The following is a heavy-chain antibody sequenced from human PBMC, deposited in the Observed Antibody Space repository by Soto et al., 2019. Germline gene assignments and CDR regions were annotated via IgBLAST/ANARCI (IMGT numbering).Heavy chain of an antibody. CDR2: IYYTGST. J-gene: IGHJ4*02. Sequence: QVQLQESGPGLAKPSETLSLICNVSGGSISDRNYYWAWIRQPPGKALEWIGSIYYTGSTYYNPSLQSRVAISVDTSKNQFSLKVNSATAADTALYYCASHSYYDSSGLHYWGQGSLVTVSS. D-gene: IGHD3-22*01. CDR1: GGSISDRNYY. CDR3: ASHSYYDSSGLHY. V-gene: IGHV4-39*01.